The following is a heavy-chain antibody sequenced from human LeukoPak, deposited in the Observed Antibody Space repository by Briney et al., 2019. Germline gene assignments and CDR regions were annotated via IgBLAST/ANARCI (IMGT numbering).Heavy chain of an antibody. CDR1: GFTFSSYA. J-gene: IGHJ4*02. Sequence: GGSLRLSCAASGFTFSSYAIHWVRQAPGKGLEWVAVISYDGSNKNYVDSVKGRFTISRDNSKNTLYLQMNNLRAEDTAVYYCARADLGSCSGGSCYGHYWGQGTLVTVSS. V-gene: IGHV3-30-3*01. CDR3: ARADLGSCSGGSCYGHY. D-gene: IGHD2-15*01. CDR2: ISYDGSNK.